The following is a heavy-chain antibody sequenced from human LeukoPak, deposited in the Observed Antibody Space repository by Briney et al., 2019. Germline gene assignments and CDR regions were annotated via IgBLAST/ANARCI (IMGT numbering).Heavy chain of an antibody. Sequence: SETLSLTCTVSGASISDTALSWVRQPAGRGLEWIGRVFSSGATLYNPSLNGRVSMSVDASKKQVSLKVTPVTVADTAVYYCARDDKGYYDGRWTAFDIWGQGTVVTVSS. CDR1: GASISDTA. J-gene: IGHJ3*02. D-gene: IGHD4-23*01. CDR2: VFSSGAT. CDR3: ARDDKGYYDGRWTAFDI. V-gene: IGHV4-4*07.